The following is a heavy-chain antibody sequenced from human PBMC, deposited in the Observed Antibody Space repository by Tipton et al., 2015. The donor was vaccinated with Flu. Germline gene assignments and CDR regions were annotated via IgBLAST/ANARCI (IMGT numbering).Heavy chain of an antibody. CDR2: ISHHGRNK. D-gene: IGHD2-15*01. J-gene: IGHJ6*02. CDR3: AKEHAVASDYYYYYGVDG. CDR1: GSSFSDYY. Sequence: SLRLSCAASGSSFSDYYMNCIRQAPGKGLEWVVVISHHGRNKYYADSEKGRFTICRDNSKNTLYLQMNSLRDEDTAVFYCAKEHAVASDYYYYYGVDGWGRGATVTVSS. V-gene: IGHV3-30*18.